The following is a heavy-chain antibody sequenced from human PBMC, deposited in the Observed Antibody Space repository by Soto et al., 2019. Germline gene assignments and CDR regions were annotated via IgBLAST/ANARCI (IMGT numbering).Heavy chain of an antibody. D-gene: IGHD3-22*01. CDR1: VYSFTSYW. J-gene: IGHJ3*02. CDR2: IDPSDSYT. V-gene: IGHV5-10-1*01. CDR3: TYSSGYLDAFDI. Sequence: GAALKISCKGSVYSFTSYWISWVRQMPGKGLEWMGRIDPSDSYTNYSPSFQGHVTISADKSISTAYLQWSSLKASDTAMYYCTYSSGYLDAFDIWGQGTMVTVSS.